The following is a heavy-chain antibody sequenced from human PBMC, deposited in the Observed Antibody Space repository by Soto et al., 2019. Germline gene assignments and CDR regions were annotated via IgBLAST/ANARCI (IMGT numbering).Heavy chain of an antibody. D-gene: IGHD3-3*01. J-gene: IGHJ4*02. CDR1: GFTFSSYA. V-gene: IGHV3-23*01. CDR2: ISGSGGST. CDR3: AKDHENYDFWSGYPTTKKSPDY. Sequence: GGSLRLSCAASGFTFSSYAMSWVRQAPGKGLEWVSAISGSGGSTYYADSVKGRFTISRDNSKNTLYLQMNSLRAEDTAVYYCAKDHENYDFWSGYPTTKKSPDYWGQGTLVTVSS.